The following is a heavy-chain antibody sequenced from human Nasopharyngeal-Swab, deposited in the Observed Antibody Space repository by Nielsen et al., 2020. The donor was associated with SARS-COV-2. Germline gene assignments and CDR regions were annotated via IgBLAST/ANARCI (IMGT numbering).Heavy chain of an antibody. CDR3: ARDGLDYDFWSAYFMDV. V-gene: IGHV4-59*12. Sequence: SETLSLTCTVSGGSISSYYWSWIRQPPGKGLEWIGHIFYSGSTNYNPSLKSQVTISIDTSRNQFSVMLSSVTAADTAVYYCARDGLDYDFWSAYFMDVWGQGTTVTVSS. CDR1: GGSISSYY. J-gene: IGHJ6*02. D-gene: IGHD3-3*01. CDR2: IFYSGST.